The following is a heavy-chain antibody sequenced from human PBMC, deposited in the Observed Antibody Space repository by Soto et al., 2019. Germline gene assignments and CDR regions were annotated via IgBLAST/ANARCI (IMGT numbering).Heavy chain of an antibody. CDR1: GFTFNNYG. V-gene: IGHV3-33*01. J-gene: IGHJ6*02. CDR2: IWNDGSNS. CDR3: ARRQIPPPTRGAANARGGMDV. D-gene: IGHD6-13*01. Sequence: QVQLVESGGGVVQPGRSPRLSCAASGFTFNNYGMHWVRQAPGKGLEWLAVIWNDGSNSSYANSVKGRFTISRDNSKNTLYLQMSSLRAEDTAVYYCARRQIPPPTRGAANARGGMDVWGQGTTVTVSS.